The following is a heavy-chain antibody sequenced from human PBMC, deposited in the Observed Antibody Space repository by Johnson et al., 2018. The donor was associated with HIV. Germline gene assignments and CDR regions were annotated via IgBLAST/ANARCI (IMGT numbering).Heavy chain of an antibody. V-gene: IGHV3-7*05. CDR3: AREGFWSGLIAFDI. Sequence: EVQLVESGGGLVQPGGSLRLSCAASGFTFSSYWMSWVRQAPGKGLEWVANIKQDGSEKYYVDSVKGRFTISRDNAKNSLYLQRNSLRAEDTAVYYCAREGFWSGLIAFDIWGQGTMGTFSS. J-gene: IGHJ3*02. CDR2: IKQDGSEK. D-gene: IGHD3-3*01. CDR1: GFTFSSYW.